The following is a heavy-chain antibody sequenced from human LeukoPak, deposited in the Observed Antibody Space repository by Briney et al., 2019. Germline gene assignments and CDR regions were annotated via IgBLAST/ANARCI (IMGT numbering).Heavy chain of an antibody. CDR3: ARETEKQWQY. V-gene: IGHV4-38-2*02. Sequence: GSLRLSCAASGFTFSSYEMNWIRQPPGKGLEWIGSIYYSGNTYYNASLKSQVSISIDTSKNQFSLKLSSVTAADTAVYYCARETEKQWQYWGQGTLVTVSS. CDR2: IYYSGNT. CDR1: GFTFSSYE. J-gene: IGHJ3*01. D-gene: IGHD6-19*01.